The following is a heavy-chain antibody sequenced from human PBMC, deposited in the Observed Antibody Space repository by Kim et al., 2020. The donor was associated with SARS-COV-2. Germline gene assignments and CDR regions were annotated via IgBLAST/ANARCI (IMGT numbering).Heavy chain of an antibody. D-gene: IGHD3-22*01. V-gene: IGHV3-9*01. J-gene: IGHJ4*02. CDR3: AKGGGYYYDSSGPFGY. Sequence: SVKGRFTISRDNAKNSLYRQMSSLRAEETALYYCAKGGGYYYDSSGPFGYWGQGTLVTVSS.